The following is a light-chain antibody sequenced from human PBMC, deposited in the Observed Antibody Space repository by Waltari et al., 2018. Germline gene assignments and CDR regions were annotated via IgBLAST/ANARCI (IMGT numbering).Light chain of an antibody. CDR1: QSVLHASNNRNY. V-gene: IGKV4-1*01. J-gene: IGKJ4*01. Sequence: DIVMTQSPDSLALSLGERATISCKSSQSVLHASNNRNYLAWYQQRPGQSPKLFISWASTRQSGVPDRCSGSGSAADFTLTITSLQAEDVATYYCQQYYSTPLTFGGGTKVAIK. CDR2: WAS. CDR3: QQYYSTPLT.